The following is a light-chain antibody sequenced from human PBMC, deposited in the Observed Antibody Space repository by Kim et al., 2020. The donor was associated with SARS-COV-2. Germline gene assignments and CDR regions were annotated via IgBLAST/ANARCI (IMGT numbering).Light chain of an antibody. CDR2: DAA. CDR3: QQYDAPPFT. CDR1: EDVSDY. V-gene: IGKV1-33*01. Sequence: ASVGDRVTITCQASEDVSDYFNWYHQKPGEAPKVLILDAANLESGVPSRFSRGGYGTEFSLTISSVQPEDMGTYYCQQYDAPPFTFGQGTRLEIK. J-gene: IGKJ5*01.